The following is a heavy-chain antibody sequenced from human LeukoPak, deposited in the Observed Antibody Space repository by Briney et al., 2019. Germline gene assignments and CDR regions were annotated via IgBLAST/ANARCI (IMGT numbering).Heavy chain of an antibody. J-gene: IGHJ4*02. V-gene: IGHV4-4*02. Sequence: SGTLSLTCAVSGGSISSSNWWSWVRQPPGKGLEWIGEIYHSGSTNYNPPLKSRVTISVDTSKNQFSLKLSSVTAADTAVYYCARSRRDGYNYFDYWGQGTLVTVSS. CDR2: IYHSGST. D-gene: IGHD5-24*01. CDR3: ARSRRDGYNYFDY. CDR1: GGSISSSNW.